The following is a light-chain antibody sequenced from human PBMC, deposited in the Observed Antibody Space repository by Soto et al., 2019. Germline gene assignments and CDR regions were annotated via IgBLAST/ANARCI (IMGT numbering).Light chain of an antibody. CDR2: RAS. Sequence: DIQMTQSPSTLSASVGDRVSITCRASQSIRTYLAWYQQKPGRAPQALIYRASSLESGVPSRFSGSGSGTGFTLTISSLLPDDFATYYCQQYNEYPYTFGQGTKLEIK. CDR1: QSIRTY. CDR3: QQYNEYPYT. V-gene: IGKV1-5*03. J-gene: IGKJ2*01.